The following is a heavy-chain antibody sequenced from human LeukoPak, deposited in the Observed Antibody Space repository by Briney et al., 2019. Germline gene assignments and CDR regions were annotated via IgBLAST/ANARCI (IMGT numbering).Heavy chain of an antibody. CDR1: IDSFSNYH. V-gene: IGHV4-34*01. D-gene: IGHD5-24*01. CDR2: VNESGGT. J-gene: IGHJ4*02. CDR3: ARHRSKWLQSSFDY. Sequence: SSETLSLTCAVYIDSFSNYHWNWIRQTPAKGMEWIGEVNESGGTNISPSLRSRVILSVDTSKNQFSLKLNSVTAADTAVYYCARHRSKWLQSSFDYWGQGTLVTVSS.